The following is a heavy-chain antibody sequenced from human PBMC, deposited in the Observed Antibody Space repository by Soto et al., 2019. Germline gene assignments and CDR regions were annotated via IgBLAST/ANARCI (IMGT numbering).Heavy chain of an antibody. CDR2: ISYDGSNK. CDR3: ARDGHHDYDSSGYYLWTPVFSPGHFDY. CDR1: GFTFSSYA. D-gene: IGHD3-22*01. J-gene: IGHJ4*02. Sequence: LRLSCAASGFTFSSYAMHWVRQAPGKGLEWVAVISYDGSNKYYADPVKGRFTISRDNSKNTLYLQMNSLRAEDTAVYYCARDGHHDYDSSGYYLWTPVFSPGHFDYWGQGTLVTVSS. V-gene: IGHV3-30-3*01.